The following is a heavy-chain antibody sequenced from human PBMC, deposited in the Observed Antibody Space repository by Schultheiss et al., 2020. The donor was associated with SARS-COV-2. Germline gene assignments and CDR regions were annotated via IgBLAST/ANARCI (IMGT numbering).Heavy chain of an antibody. CDR1: GGSISSYY. D-gene: IGHD3-3*01. CDR3: ARGFLEWLLPQQFEYGMDV. J-gene: IGHJ6*02. Sequence: SQTLSLTCTVSGGSISSYYWSWIRQPPGKGLEWIGYIYYSGSTYYNPSLKSLVTISVDTSKNQFSLKLSSVTAADTAVYYCARGFLEWLLPQQFEYGMDVWGQGTTVTVSS. V-gene: IGHV4-59*12. CDR2: IYYSGST.